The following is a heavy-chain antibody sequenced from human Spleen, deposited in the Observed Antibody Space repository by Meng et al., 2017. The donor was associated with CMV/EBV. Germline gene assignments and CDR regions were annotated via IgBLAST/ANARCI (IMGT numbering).Heavy chain of an antibody. CDR2: TNPNSGNT. V-gene: IGHV1-8*02. CDR3: ARGRPSLRSNWFDP. Sequence: ASVKVSCKASGGTFSSYTISWVRQATGQGLEWMGWTNPNSGNTGYAQKFQGRVTMTRNTSISTAYMELSSLRSEDTAVYYCARGRPSLRSNWFDPWGQGTLVTVSS. J-gene: IGHJ5*02. CDR1: GGTFSSYT.